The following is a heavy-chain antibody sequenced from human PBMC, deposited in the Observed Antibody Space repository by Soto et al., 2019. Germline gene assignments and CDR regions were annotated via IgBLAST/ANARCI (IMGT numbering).Heavy chain of an antibody. CDR1: GFTFSSYS. Sequence: GGSLRLSCAASGFTFSSYSMNWVRQAPGKGLEWVSYISSSSSTIYYADSVKGRFTISRDNAKNSLYLQMNSLRDEDTAVYYCARPMTYGEDYGICYWGQGTLVTVSS. V-gene: IGHV3-48*02. CDR3: ARPMTYGEDYGICY. D-gene: IGHD4-17*01. J-gene: IGHJ4*02. CDR2: ISSSSSTI.